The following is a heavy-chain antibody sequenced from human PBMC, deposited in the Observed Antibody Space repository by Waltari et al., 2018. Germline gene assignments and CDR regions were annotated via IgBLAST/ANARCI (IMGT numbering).Heavy chain of an antibody. D-gene: IGHD3-3*01. CDR3: ARGRDVFANFDYNWFDP. V-gene: IGHV1-8*02. CDR1: GYTFNNYE. Sequence: QVQLVQSGAEVLRPGAAVKVSCQASGYTFNNYEINWVRQAAGQGLEWMGGVNPNSGATAYAQKFQGRISMTWDTFTRTAYMELSNLRSDDTAVFYCARGRDVFANFDYNWFDPWGQGTLVTVSS. J-gene: IGHJ5*02. CDR2: VNPNSGAT.